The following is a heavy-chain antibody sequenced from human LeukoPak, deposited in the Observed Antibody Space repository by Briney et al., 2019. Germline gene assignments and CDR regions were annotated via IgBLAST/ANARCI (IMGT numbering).Heavy chain of an antibody. Sequence: GGSLRLSCAASGFTFSSYAMSWVRQAPGKGLEWVSGISGNGESTYYPDSVKGRFTISRDNAKNTLYLQMNSLRAEDTAVYYCARDIYGYFDLWGRGTLVTVSS. CDR1: GFTFSSYA. V-gene: IGHV3-23*01. J-gene: IGHJ2*01. CDR3: ARDIYGYFDL. CDR2: ISGNGEST. D-gene: IGHD3-16*01.